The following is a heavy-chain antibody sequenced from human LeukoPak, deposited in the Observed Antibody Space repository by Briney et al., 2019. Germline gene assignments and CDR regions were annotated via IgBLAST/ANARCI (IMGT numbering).Heavy chain of an antibody. V-gene: IGHV3-23*01. D-gene: IGHD3-16*01. Sequence: GGSLRLSCAASGFTFRSYAMSWVRQAPGKWLEWVSSISGSAGNTYYADSGKGRFTISRDNSRNTLYLQMDGLRADDTAIYYCAKDMGSPARSDDYWGQGTLVIVSS. J-gene: IGHJ4*02. CDR2: ISGSAGNT. CDR1: GFTFRSYA. CDR3: AKDMGSPARSDDY.